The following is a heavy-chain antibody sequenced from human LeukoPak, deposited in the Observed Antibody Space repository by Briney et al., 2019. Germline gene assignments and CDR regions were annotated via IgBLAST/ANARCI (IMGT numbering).Heavy chain of an antibody. J-gene: IGHJ4*02. CDR2: ISYDGSNK. CDR3: ARVGGIFDY. Sequence: GRSLRLSCAASGFTFSSYAMHWVRQAPGKGLEWVAVISYDGSNKYYADSVKGRFTISRDNSKNTLYLQMNSLRAEDTAVYYCARVGGIFDYWGQGTLVTVSS. CDR1: GFTFSSYA. D-gene: IGHD3-10*01. V-gene: IGHV3-30*04.